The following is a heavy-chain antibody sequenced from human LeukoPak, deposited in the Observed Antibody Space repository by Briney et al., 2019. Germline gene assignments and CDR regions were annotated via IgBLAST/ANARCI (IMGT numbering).Heavy chain of an antibody. CDR2: ISSSSSYI. D-gene: IGHD5-18*01. CDR1: GFTFSSYS. J-gene: IGHJ4*02. V-gene: IGHV3-21*04. Sequence: GRSLRLSCAASGFTFSSYSMNWVRQAPGKGLEWVSSISSSSSYIYYADSVKGRFTISRDNSKNTLYLQMNSLRAEDTAVYYCAKDDGYSYGYVDYWGQGTLVTVSS. CDR3: AKDDGYSYGYVDY.